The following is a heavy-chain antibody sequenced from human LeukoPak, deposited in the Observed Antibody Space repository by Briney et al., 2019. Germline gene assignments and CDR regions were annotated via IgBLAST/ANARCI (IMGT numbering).Heavy chain of an antibody. CDR1: GGSISSSNW. D-gene: IGHD6-6*01. V-gene: IGHV4-4*02. CDR3: AREVGSSSGFGFYNWFDP. CDR2: IYHSGST. J-gene: IGHJ5*02. Sequence: SETLSLTCAVSGGSISSSNWWSWVRQPPGKGLEWIGEIYHSGSTNYNPSLKSRVTISVDKSKNQFSLKLSSVTAADTAVYYCAREVGSSSGFGFYNWFDPWGQGTLVTVSS.